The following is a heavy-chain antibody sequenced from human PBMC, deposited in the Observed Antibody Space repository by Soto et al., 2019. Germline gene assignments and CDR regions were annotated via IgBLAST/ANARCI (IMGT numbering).Heavy chain of an antibody. D-gene: IGHD3-10*01. Sequence: QVQLVQSGAEVKKPGASVKVSCKASGYTFTSYGISWVRQAPGQGLEWMGWISAYNGNTNYAQKLQGRVTMTTDTATRTAYMELRSPRADATGVYYCARWFGGTREDYWGQGTMVTVYS. CDR2: ISAYNGNT. J-gene: IGHJ4*02. CDR1: GYTFTSYG. V-gene: IGHV1-18*01. CDR3: ARWFGGTREDY.